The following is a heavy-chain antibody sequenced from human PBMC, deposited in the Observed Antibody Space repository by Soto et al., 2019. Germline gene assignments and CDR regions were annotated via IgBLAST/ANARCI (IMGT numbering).Heavy chain of an antibody. V-gene: IGHV3-23*01. CDR3: ARDWYFDY. CDR1: GFTVSSNY. CDR2: ISGSGGST. J-gene: IGHJ4*02. Sequence: GESLRLSCAASGFTVSSNYMSWVRQAPGKGLEWVSAISGSGGSTYYADSVKGRFTISRDNAKNSLYLQMNSLRAEDTAVYYCARDWYFDYWGQGTLVTVSS.